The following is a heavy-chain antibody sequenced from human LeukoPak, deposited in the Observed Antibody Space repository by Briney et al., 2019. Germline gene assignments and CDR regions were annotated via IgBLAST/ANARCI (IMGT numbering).Heavy chain of an antibody. D-gene: IGHD2-15*01. Sequence: SETLSLTCTVSGGSISSSYSYWGWIRQPPGKGLEWIGNIYYSGSTYYNPSLKSRVTISVDTSNDQFSLELTSVTAADTAVYYCARESSVTATYWGQGTLVIVSS. CDR1: GGSISSSYSY. V-gene: IGHV4-39*07. J-gene: IGHJ4*02. CDR2: IYYSGST. CDR3: ARESSVTATY.